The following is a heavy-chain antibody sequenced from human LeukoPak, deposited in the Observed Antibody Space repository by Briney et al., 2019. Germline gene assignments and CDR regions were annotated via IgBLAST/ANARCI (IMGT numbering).Heavy chain of an antibody. D-gene: IGHD3-10*01. Sequence: PGGSLRLSCAASGFTFSSYWMSWVRQAPGKGLEWVANIKQDGSEKYYVDSVKGRFTISRDNAKNSLYLQMNSLRAEDTAVYYCARDLRLLWFGEPKSSFDYWGQGTLVTVSS. J-gene: IGHJ4*02. CDR3: ARDLRLLWFGEPKSSFDY. CDR1: GFTFSSYW. CDR2: IKQDGSEK. V-gene: IGHV3-7*03.